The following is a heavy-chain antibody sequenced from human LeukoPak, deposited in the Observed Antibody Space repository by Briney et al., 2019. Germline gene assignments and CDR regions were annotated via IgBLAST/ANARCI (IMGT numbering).Heavy chain of an antibody. CDR1: GFTFSSYG. V-gene: IGHV3-30*18. Sequence: GGSLRLSCAASGFTFSSYGMHWVRQAPGKGLEWVAVISYDGSNKYYADSVKGRFTISRDNSKNTLYLQMNSLRAEDTAVYYCAKSGQWLVRYYYYGMDVWGQGTTVTVSS. CDR2: ISYDGSNK. J-gene: IGHJ6*02. D-gene: IGHD6-19*01. CDR3: AKSGQWLVRYYYYGMDV.